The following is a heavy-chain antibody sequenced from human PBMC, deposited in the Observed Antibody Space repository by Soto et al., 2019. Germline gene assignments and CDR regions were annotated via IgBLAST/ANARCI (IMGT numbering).Heavy chain of an antibody. Sequence: EVQLVESGGGLVQPGGSLRLSCVASGFTFSDYSMNWVRQSPGKGLEWVSYISGTGSTIYYADSVKGRFTISRDNARNSLYLQMHSLRDEDTAVYYYARDYRGWYAVKGPDYWGQGTLVTVSS. D-gene: IGHD6-19*01. CDR1: GFTFSDYS. CDR3: ARDYRGWYAVKGPDY. V-gene: IGHV3-48*02. J-gene: IGHJ4*02. CDR2: ISGTGSTI.